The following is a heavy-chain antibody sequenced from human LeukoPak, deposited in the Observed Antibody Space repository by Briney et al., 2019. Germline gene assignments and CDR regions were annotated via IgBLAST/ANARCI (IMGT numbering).Heavy chain of an antibody. CDR1: GGSISSGSYY. CDR2: IYTSGST. D-gene: IGHD3-22*01. CDR3: ASRGDYYDSSGYYEH. Sequence: SETLSLTCTVSGGSISSGSYYWSWIRQPAGEGLEWIGRIYTSGSTNYNPSLKSRVTISVDTSKNQFSLKLSSVTAADTAVYYCASRGDYYDSSGYYEHWGQGTLVTVSS. J-gene: IGHJ1*01. V-gene: IGHV4-61*02.